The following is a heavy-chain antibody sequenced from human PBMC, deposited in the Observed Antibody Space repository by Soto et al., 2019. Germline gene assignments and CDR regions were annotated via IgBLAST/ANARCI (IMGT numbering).Heavy chain of an antibody. D-gene: IGHD5-18*01. CDR1: GYTFTGYY. V-gene: IGHV1-2*04. J-gene: IGHJ3*02. Sequence: ASVKVSCKXSGYTFTGYYMHWVRQAPGQGLEWMGWINPNSGGTNYAQKFQGWVTMTRDTSISTAYMELSRLRSDDTAVYYRARGTWIQLWLPGAFDIWGQGTMVTVSS. CDR2: INPNSGGT. CDR3: ARGTWIQLWLPGAFDI.